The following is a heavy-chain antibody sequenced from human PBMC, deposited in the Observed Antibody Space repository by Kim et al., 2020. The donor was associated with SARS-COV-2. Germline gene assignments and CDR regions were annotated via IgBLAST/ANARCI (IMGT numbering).Heavy chain of an antibody. CDR1: GGSISSSSYY. Sequence: SETLSLTCTVSGGSISSSSYYWGWIRQPPGKGLEWIGSIYYSGSTYYNPSLKSRVTISVDTSKNQFSLKLSSVTAADTAVYYCARMVGYYDFWSGYYIDYWGQGTLVIVSS. J-gene: IGHJ4*02. CDR3: ARMVGYYDFWSGYYIDY. D-gene: IGHD3-3*01. V-gene: IGHV4-39*01. CDR2: IYYSGST.